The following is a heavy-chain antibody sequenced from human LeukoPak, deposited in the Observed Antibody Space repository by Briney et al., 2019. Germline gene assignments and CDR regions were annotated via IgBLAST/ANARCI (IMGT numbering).Heavy chain of an antibody. Sequence: GGSLRLSCVASGFTFSSYAMSWVRQAPGKGLEWVSGISGSGDGTYYADSVKGRFTISRDNSKNTLYLQMNSLRAEDTAVYYCARDWYDNSDAFDIWGQGTMVTVSS. CDR2: ISGSGDGT. D-gene: IGHD3-9*01. CDR1: GFTFSSYA. CDR3: ARDWYDNSDAFDI. V-gene: IGHV3-23*01. J-gene: IGHJ3*02.